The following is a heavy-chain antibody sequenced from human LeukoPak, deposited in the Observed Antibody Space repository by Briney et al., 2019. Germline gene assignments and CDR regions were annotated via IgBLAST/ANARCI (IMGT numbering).Heavy chain of an antibody. D-gene: IGHD2-2*01. V-gene: IGHV3-7*05. CDR3: ARGLQASAIVVVPAAWNGMDV. Sequence: GGSLRLSCAASGFTFSSYWMSWVRQAPGKGLEWVANIKQDGSEKYYVDSVKGRFTISRDNAKNSLYLQMNSLRAEDTAVYYCARGLQASAIVVVPAAWNGMDVWGQGTTVTVSS. CDR1: GFTFSSYW. J-gene: IGHJ6*02. CDR2: IKQDGSEK.